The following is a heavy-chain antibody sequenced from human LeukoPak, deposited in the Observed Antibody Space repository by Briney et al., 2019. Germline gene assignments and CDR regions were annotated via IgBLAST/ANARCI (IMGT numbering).Heavy chain of an antibody. V-gene: IGHV3-11*04. Sequence: GGSLRLSCAASGFTFRDYYMAWIRQAPGKGLEWVSHISSSVTTVYYADSVRGRFTLSRDNAKNSVSLQTNSLRAEDTAVYYCARDKRKGIVGSTKSYFDYWGQGTLVTVSS. CDR2: ISSSVTTV. CDR3: ARDKRKGIVGSTKSYFDY. J-gene: IGHJ4*02. D-gene: IGHD1-26*01. CDR1: GFTFRDYY.